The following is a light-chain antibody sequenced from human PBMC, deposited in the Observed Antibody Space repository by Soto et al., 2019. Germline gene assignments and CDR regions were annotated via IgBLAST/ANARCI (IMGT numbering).Light chain of an antibody. Sequence: DIQMTQSPSSLSASVGDRITITCQSSQDISNRLNWYHQKPGKAPNLLIYDASNLAAGVPSGFSGSGSGTEFTLTISSLQPEDFATYYCLQHNSYPRTFGQGTKVDIK. V-gene: IGKV1-33*01. CDR2: DAS. CDR3: LQHNSYPRT. J-gene: IGKJ1*01. CDR1: QDISNR.